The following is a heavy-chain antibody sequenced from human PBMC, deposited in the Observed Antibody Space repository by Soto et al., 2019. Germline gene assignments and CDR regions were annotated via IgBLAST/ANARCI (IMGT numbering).Heavy chain of an antibody. Sequence: QVQLVQSGAEVKKPGSSVKVSCKTSGVSFNNNCIGWVRQAPGHGLEWMGGVSPPFRTSNYARKFQGRISITAGASTGTVNMELSRLTSEDTAQYYCARVLYYGSGSYSPYGMDVWGQGTTVTVSS. J-gene: IGHJ6*02. V-gene: IGHV1-69*01. CDR1: GVSFNNNC. CDR2: VSPPFRTS. D-gene: IGHD3-10*01. CDR3: ARVLYYGSGSYSPYGMDV.